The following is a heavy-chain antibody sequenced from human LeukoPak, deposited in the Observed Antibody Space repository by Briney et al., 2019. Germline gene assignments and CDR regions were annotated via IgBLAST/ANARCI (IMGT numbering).Heavy chain of an antibody. V-gene: IGHV1-69*13. J-gene: IGHJ3*02. Sequence: GASVKVSCKASGGTFSSYAISWVRQAPGQGLEWMGGIIPIFGTANYAQKFQGRVTIIADESTSTAYMELSSLRSGDTAVYYCAHAVEMDAFDIWGQGTMVTVSS. CDR2: IIPIFGTA. CDR1: GGTFSSYA. CDR3: AHAVEMDAFDI. D-gene: IGHD5-24*01.